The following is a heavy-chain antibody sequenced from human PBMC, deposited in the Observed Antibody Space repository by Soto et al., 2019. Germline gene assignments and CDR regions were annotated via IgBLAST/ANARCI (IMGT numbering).Heavy chain of an antibody. J-gene: IGHJ4*02. D-gene: IGHD6-13*01. V-gene: IGHV3-64D*08. CDR2: ISSNGGST. Sequence: GGSLRLSCSASGFTFSSYAMHWVRQAPGKGLEYVSAISSNGGSTYYADSVKGRFTISRDNSKNTLYLQMSSLRAEDTAVYYCVTSPEPDIAAAGIVGSDYFDYWGQGTLVTVSS. CDR1: GFTFSSYA. CDR3: VTSPEPDIAAAGIVGSDYFDY.